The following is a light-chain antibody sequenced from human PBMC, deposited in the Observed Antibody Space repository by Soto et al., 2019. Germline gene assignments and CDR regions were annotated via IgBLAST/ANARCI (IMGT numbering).Light chain of an antibody. CDR3: QQSYSTPWT. Sequence: DVQMTQSPSVLSASVGDRFTITCRASQSISSYLNWYQQKKGKAPKXXIYAASSLQSGVPSRFSGSGYGTDFNLTISSLQPEDFATYYCQQSYSTPWTFGQGTKVDIK. CDR1: QSISSY. V-gene: IGKV1-39*01. CDR2: AAS. J-gene: IGKJ1*01.